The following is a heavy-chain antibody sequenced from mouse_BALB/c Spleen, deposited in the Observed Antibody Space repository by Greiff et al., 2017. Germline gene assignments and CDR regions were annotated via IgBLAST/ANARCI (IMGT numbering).Heavy chain of an antibody. CDR2: IYPSDSYT. J-gene: IGHJ2*01. Sequence: QVQLQQPGAELVRPGASVKLSCKASGYTFTSYWINWVKQRPGQGLEWIGNIYPSDSYTNYNQKFKDKATLTVDKSSSTAYMQLSSPTSEDSAVYYCTRGLRFLDYWGQGTTLTVSS. V-gene: IGHV1-69*02. CDR1: GYTFTSYW. D-gene: IGHD1-1*01. CDR3: TRGLRFLDY.